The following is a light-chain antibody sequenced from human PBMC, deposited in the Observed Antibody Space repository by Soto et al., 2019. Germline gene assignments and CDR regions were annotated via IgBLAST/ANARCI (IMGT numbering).Light chain of an antibody. CDR1: QSVSSSY. J-gene: IGKJ2*01. CDR2: GAS. CDR3: QQYGSSPSYT. V-gene: IGKV3-20*01. Sequence: EIVLTQSPGTLYLSPGERATLSCRASQSVSSSYLAWYQQKPGQAPRLLIYGASSRATGIPDRFSGSGSGTDFPLTISRLEPEDFAVYYCQQYGSSPSYTFGQGTKLEIK.